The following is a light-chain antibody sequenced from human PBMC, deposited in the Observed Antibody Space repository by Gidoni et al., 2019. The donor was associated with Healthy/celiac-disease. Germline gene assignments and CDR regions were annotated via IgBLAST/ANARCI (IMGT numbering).Light chain of an antibody. CDR2: GKN. J-gene: IGLJ3*02. CDR1: SLRSYY. CDR3: NSRDSSGNHPV. Sequence: SSELTQDPAVSVALGQTVRITCQGDSLRSYYASWYTQKPGQAPVLVIYGKNNRPSGIPDRFSGSRSGTTASLTITGAQAEDEADYYCNSRDSSGNHPVFGGGTKLTVL. V-gene: IGLV3-19*01.